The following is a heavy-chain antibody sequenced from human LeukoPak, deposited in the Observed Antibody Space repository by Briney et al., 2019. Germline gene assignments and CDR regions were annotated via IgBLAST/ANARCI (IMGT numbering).Heavy chain of an antibody. Sequence: GESLKISCKGSGYSFTSYWIGWVRQMPGKGLEWMGIIYPGDSDTRYSPSFQGQVTISADKSISTAYLQWSSLKASDTAMYYCARQARCSSSKPTADFDYWGQGTLVTVSS. CDR2: IYPGDSDT. CDR3: ARQARCSSSKPTADFDY. D-gene: IGHD6-6*01. J-gene: IGHJ4*02. V-gene: IGHV5-51*01. CDR1: GYSFTSYW.